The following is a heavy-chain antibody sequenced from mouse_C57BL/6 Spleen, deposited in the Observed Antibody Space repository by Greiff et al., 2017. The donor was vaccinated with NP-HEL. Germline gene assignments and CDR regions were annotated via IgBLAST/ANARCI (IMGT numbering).Heavy chain of an antibody. D-gene: IGHD2-4*01. CDR2: ISSGSSTI. Sequence: EVQVVESGGGLVKPGGSLKLSCAASGFTFSDYGMHWVRQAPEKGLEWVAYISSGSSTIYYADTVKGRFTISRDNAKNTLFLQMTSLRSEDTAIYYCARNYDGGYYFDYWGQGTTLTVSS. CDR3: ARNYDGGYYFDY. V-gene: IGHV5-17*01. CDR1: GFTFSDYG. J-gene: IGHJ2*01.